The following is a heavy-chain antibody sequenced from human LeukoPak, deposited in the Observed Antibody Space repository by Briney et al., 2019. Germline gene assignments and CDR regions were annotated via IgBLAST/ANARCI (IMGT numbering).Heavy chain of an antibody. Sequence: PSETLSLTCTVSGGSISSSSYYWAWIRQPPGKGLEWIGSIYYSGATYYNPSLESRVTILVDTSKNQFSLKLSSVTATDTAVYYCARDFLVVNAFDIWGQGTMVTVSS. V-gene: IGHV4-39*02. J-gene: IGHJ3*02. CDR1: GGSISSSSYY. CDR3: ARDFLVVNAFDI. D-gene: IGHD2-15*01. CDR2: IYYSGAT.